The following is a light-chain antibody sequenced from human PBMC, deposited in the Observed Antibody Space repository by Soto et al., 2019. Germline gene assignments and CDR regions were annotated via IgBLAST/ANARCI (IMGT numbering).Light chain of an antibody. CDR2: GNI. V-gene: IGLV1-40*01. CDR3: QSYDSTLSARYV. CDR1: SSNIGAGYD. Sequence: QSVLTQPPSVSGAPGQTGTISCTGSSSNIGAGYDVHWYQQRPGTAPKLLIFGNINRPSGVPDRFSGSKSGTSASLAITGLQAEDEGDYYCQSYDSTLSARYVFGPGTKVTVL. J-gene: IGLJ1*01.